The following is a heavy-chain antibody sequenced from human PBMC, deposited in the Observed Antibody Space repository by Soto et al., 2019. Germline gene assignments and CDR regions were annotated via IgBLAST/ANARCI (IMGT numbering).Heavy chain of an antibody. Sequence: XESLKISCKGSGCSFTSYWIGWVRQMPGKGLEWMGIIYPGDSDTRYSPSFQGQVTISADKSISTAYLQWSSLKASDTAMYYCARRTAGGVGDYDYVWGSQTTNWFDHWGQGNLVTVSS. CDR2: IYPGDSDT. CDR3: ARRTAGGVGDYDYVWGSQTTNWFDH. D-gene: IGHD3-16*01. J-gene: IGHJ5*02. CDR1: GCSFTSYW. V-gene: IGHV5-51*01.